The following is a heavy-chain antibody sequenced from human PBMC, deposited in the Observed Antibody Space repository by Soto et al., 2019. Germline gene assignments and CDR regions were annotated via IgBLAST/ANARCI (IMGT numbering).Heavy chain of an antibody. V-gene: IGHV4-39*01. J-gene: IGHJ4*02. CDR3: ERKRTSVVTQAYFDV. Sequence: PSETLSLTCTVTGDCISSRSYYWGWIRQPPGKGLEWIGSIYYSGSTYNNPSLRSRVSMSIDTSKDQFSLKLKSVTAEDTALYFCERKRTSVVTQAYFDVWGQGSLVTV. CDR1: GDCISSRSYY. CDR2: IYYSGST. D-gene: IGHD2-21*02.